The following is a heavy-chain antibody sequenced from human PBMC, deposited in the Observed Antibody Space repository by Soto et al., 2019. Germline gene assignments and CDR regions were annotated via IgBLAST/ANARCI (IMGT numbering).Heavy chain of an antibody. CDR2: IYYTGSA. CDR3: ARNKALSGSSYGYYFDY. CDR1: GGSISNGNYY. J-gene: IGHJ4*02. V-gene: IGHV4-39*01. Sequence: SETLSLTCTVSGGSISNGNYYWSWIRQLPGKGLEWIGSIYYTGSAYYNPSLKSRVTISVDTSKNQFSLKLSSVTAADTAVYYCARNKALSGSSYGYYFDYWGQGALVTVS. D-gene: IGHD5-18*01.